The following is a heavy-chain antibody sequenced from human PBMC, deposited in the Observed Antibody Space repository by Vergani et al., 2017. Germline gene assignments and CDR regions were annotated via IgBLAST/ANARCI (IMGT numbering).Heavy chain of an antibody. CDR2: ISSSGSTI. CDR1: GFTFSDYY. Sequence: VQLLESGGGLVQPGGSLRLSCAASGFTFSDYYMSWIRQAPGKGPEWVSYISSSGSTIYYADSVKGRFTISRDNAKNSLYLQMNSLRAEYTAVYYCARDRPGWFDAFDIWGQGTMVTVSS. CDR3: ARDRPGWFDAFDI. V-gene: IGHV3-11*01. J-gene: IGHJ3*02. D-gene: IGHD6-19*01.